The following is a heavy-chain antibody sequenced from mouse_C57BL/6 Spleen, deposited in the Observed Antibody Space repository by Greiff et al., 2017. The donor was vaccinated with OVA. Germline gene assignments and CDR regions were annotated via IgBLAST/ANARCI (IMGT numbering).Heavy chain of an antibody. J-gene: IGHJ3*01. CDR3: AREGDYDGAWFAY. V-gene: IGHV1-64*01. CDR1: GYTFTSYW. Sequence: QVQLKQPGAELVKPGASVKLSCKASGYTFTSYWMHWVKQRPGQGLEWIGMIHPNSGSTNYNEKFKSKATLTVDKSSSTAYMQLSSLTSEDSAVYYCAREGDYDGAWFAYWGQGTLVTVSA. CDR2: IHPNSGST. D-gene: IGHD2-4*01.